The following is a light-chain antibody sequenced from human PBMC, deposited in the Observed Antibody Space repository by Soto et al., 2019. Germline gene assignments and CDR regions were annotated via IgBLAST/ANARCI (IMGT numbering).Light chain of an antibody. CDR2: DAS. V-gene: IGKV3-11*01. CDR3: QQRSSWIT. CDR1: QSVTSR. J-gene: IGKJ5*01. Sequence: EVVLTQSPGTLSLSPGERATLSCRASQSVTSRLAWYQHKPGQAPRLLIYDASNRATGIPARFSGSGSATDFTLTISSLEPEDFAVYYCQQRSSWITFGQGTRLEIK.